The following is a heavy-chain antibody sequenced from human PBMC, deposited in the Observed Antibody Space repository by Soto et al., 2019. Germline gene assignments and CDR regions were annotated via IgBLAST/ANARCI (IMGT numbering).Heavy chain of an antibody. CDR1: GGSINTFY. CDR3: AREGSYSAYNFAHGIQLWSFDF. Sequence: SETLSLTCTVSGGSINTFYWSWVRQPAGKGLEWIGRIFSSGSTSFNPSLERRVAMSVDTSKNHFSLNLSSVTAADMAVYYCAREGSYSAYNFAHGIQLWSFDFWGQGALGTVSS. V-gene: IGHV4-4*07. D-gene: IGHD5-12*01. J-gene: IGHJ4*02. CDR2: IFSSGST.